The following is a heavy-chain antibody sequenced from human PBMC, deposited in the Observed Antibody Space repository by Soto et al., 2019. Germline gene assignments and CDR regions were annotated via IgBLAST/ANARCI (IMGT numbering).Heavy chain of an antibody. D-gene: IGHD3-22*01. CDR2: ISVYNGNT. CDR3: ARAGQYYDSSGYVN. CDR1: GYSFATSG. J-gene: IGHJ4*02. V-gene: IGHV1-18*01. Sequence: QVKLVQSGTEVKKPGASWKVSCKASGYSFATSGISWVRQAPGQGLEWMGWISVYNGNTNYDQKLHDRVTMTTDTSTTTAYLELRSLRSDDTAVYYCARAGQYYDSSGYVNWGQGTLVTVSS.